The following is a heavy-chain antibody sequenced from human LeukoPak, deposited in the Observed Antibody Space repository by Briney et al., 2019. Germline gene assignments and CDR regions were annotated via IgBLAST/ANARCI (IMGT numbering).Heavy chain of an antibody. CDR2: INHSGST. Sequence: SETLSLTCAVYGGSFSGYYWSWIRQPPGKGLEWIGEINHSGSTNYNPSLKSRVTISVDTSKNQFSLKLSSVTAADTAVYYCARHPWDSSSAYYYYYGMDVWGQGTTVTVSS. V-gene: IGHV4-34*01. J-gene: IGHJ6*02. CDR1: GGSFSGYY. CDR3: ARHPWDSSSAYYYYYGMDV. D-gene: IGHD6-6*01.